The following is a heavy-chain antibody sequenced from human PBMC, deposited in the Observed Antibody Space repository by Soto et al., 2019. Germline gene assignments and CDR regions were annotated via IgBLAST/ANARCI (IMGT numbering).Heavy chain of an antibody. CDR2: VSWDSRSI. D-gene: IGHD4-17*01. CDR1: GFIFDDYA. CDR3: ARGTAVTTLPGFDL. Sequence: EVQLVESGGGLVQPGRSLRLSCAASGFIFDDYAMHWVRQAPGKGLEWVSSVSWDSRSIAYAGSVQGRFTLSRANAKNSLSLQMNSLTTEDAAFCYCARGTAVTTLPGFDLWGQGTIVTVSS. V-gene: IGHV3-9*01. J-gene: IGHJ3*01.